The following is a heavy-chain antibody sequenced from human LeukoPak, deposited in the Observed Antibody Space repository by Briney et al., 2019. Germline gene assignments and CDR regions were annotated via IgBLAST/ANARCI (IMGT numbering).Heavy chain of an antibody. J-gene: IGHJ4*02. Sequence: PSETLSLTCTVSGGSISSYYWSWIRQPAGKGLEWIGRIYTSGSTNYNPSLKSRVTMSVDTSKNQFSLKLSSVTAADTAVYYCARGGNIVVVVAHQDGYFDYWGQGTLVTVSS. CDR3: ARGGNIVVVVAHQDGYFDY. CDR2: IYTSGST. D-gene: IGHD2-15*01. V-gene: IGHV4-4*07. CDR1: GGSISSYY.